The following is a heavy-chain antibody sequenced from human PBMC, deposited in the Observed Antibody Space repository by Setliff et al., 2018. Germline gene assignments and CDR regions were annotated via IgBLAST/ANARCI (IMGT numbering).Heavy chain of an antibody. Sequence: GGSLRLSCAASGFTFDSHAMAWVRQAPGKGLEWVSGISASGRGTYYPDSVKGRFSISRDNSKNMLYLEVNSLRAEDTAVYYCVRRELQLRRYFDFWGQGTLVTVSS. CDR2: ISASGRGT. J-gene: IGHJ4*02. CDR3: VRRELQLRRYFDF. D-gene: IGHD1-7*01. CDR1: GFTFDSHA. V-gene: IGHV3-23*01.